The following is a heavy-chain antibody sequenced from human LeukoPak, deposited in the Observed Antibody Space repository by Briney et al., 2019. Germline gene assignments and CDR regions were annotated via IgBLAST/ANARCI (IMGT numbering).Heavy chain of an antibody. J-gene: IGHJ4*02. Sequence: ASVKVSCKASGYTFTGYYIHWVRQAPGQGLEWMGRINPNSGGTNYAQKFQGRVTMTRDTSISTAYMDLSRLKSDDTAVYYCARERSGGHLDIDYWGQGTLVTVSS. D-gene: IGHD1-26*01. CDR3: ARERSGGHLDIDY. CDR2: INPNSGGT. CDR1: GYTFTGYY. V-gene: IGHV1-2*06.